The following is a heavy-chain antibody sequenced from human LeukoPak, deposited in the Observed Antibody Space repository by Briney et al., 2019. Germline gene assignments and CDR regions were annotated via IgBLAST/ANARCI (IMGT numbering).Heavy chain of an antibody. Sequence: GRSLRLSCAASGFTFSSYGMHWVRQAPGKGLEWVAVISYDGSNKYYADSVKGRFTISRDNSKNTLYLQMNSLRAEDTAVYYCAKGIAVAAPFDQWGQGTLITVSS. CDR1: GFTFSSYG. D-gene: IGHD6-19*01. CDR3: AKGIAVAAPFDQ. V-gene: IGHV3-30*18. J-gene: IGHJ4*02. CDR2: ISYDGSNK.